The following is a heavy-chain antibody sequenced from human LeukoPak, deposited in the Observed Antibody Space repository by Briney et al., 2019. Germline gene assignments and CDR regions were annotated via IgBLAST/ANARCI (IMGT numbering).Heavy chain of an antibody. CDR1: GGSFSGYY. CDR3: ARSLFTSSGYYTY. CDR2: IYYSGST. Sequence: SETLSLTCAVYGGSFSGYYWSWIRQPPGKGLEWIGSIYYSGSTYYNPSLKSRVTISVDTSKNQFSLKLSSVTAADTAVYYCARSLFTSSGYYTYWGQGTLVTVSS. V-gene: IGHV4-34*01. J-gene: IGHJ4*02. D-gene: IGHD3-22*01.